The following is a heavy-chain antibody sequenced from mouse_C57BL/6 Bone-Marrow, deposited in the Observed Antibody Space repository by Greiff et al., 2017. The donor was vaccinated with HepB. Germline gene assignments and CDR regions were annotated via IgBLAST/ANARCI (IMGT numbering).Heavy chain of an antibody. Sequence: VQLQQSGAELVKPGASVKISCKASGYAFSSYCMNWVKQRPGKGLEWIGQIYPGDGDTNYNGKFKGKATLTADKSSSTAYMQLSSLTSEDSAVYFCARDGYRYGSSLDYWGQGTTLTVSS. V-gene: IGHV1-80*01. CDR3: ARDGYRYGSSLDY. CDR2: IYPGDGDT. J-gene: IGHJ2*01. D-gene: IGHD1-1*01. CDR1: GYAFSSYC.